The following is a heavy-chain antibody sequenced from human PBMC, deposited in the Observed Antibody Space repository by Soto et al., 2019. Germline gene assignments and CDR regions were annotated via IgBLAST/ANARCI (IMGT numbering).Heavy chain of an antibody. J-gene: IGHJ4*02. CDR3: AYSSTPFDY. CDR2: IHGDGDYI. V-gene: IGHV3-23*01. D-gene: IGHD6-13*01. CDR1: GFTFSFCA. Sequence: QPGGSLRLSCAASGFTFSFCAMSWFRQAPGKGLDYVSTIHGDGDYIHYSDSVKGRFTISRDNSRNTLYLQMNSLRAEDTAVYYCAYSSTPFDYWGQGTLVTVSS.